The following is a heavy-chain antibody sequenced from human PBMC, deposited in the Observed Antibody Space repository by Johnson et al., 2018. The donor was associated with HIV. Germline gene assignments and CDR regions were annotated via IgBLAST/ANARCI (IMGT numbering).Heavy chain of an antibody. J-gene: IGHJ3*02. CDR3: AKNGARGDAFDI. CDR1: RFTFSYYG. D-gene: IGHD2-8*01. CDR2: IRYDGSNK. Sequence: QVQLVESGGGVVQPGGSLRLSCSASRFTFSYYGMHWVRQAPGTGLEWVTFIRYDGSNKYYADSVKARFTISRDNSKNTLYLQMNSLRAEYTAVYYCAKNGARGDAFDIWGQGTMVTVSS. V-gene: IGHV3-30*02.